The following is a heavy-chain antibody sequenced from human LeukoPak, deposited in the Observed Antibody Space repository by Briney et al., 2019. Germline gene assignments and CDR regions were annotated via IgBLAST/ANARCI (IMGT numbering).Heavy chain of an antibody. CDR2: LNPSGGSS. J-gene: IGHJ4*02. V-gene: IGHV1-46*01. CDR3: ARSGSSGWDV. Sequence: ASVKVSCKASGYTVTSYYMHWVRQAPGQGLEWMGILNPSGGSSSYAQKFQGRATLTRATSTSTVYMELSSLRSDDTAVYYCARSGSSGWDVWGQGTLVTVSS. CDR1: GYTVTSYY. D-gene: IGHD6-19*01.